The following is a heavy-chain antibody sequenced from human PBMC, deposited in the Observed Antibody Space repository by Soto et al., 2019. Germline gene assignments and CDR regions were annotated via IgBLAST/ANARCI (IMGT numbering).Heavy chain of an antibody. D-gene: IGHD3-9*01. CDR3: ARDSGMVDILTGYYPIGGPEKPNDY. J-gene: IGHJ4*02. V-gene: IGHV3-33*01. CDR2: IWYDGSNK. CDR1: GFTFSSYC. Sequence: PGGSLRLSCRASGFTFSSYCMHWVRQAPGKGLEWVAVIWYDGSNKYYADSVKGRFTISRDNSKNTLYLQMNSLRAEDTAVYYCARDSGMVDILTGYYPIGGPEKPNDYWGQGTLVTVSS.